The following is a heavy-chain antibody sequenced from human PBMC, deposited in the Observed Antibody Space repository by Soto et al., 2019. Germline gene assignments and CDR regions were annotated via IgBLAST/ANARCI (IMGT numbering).Heavy chain of an antibody. V-gene: IGHV1-18*01. Sequence: QVQLVQSGAEVKKPGASVKVSCKASGYTFTSYGISWVRQAPGQGLEWMGWISAYNGNTNYAQKLQGRVTMTTDTSTSTAYIELRSLRSDDTAVYYCARTFYPTEPDDAFDIWGQGTMVTVSS. CDR1: GYTFTSYG. J-gene: IGHJ3*02. CDR2: ISAYNGNT. CDR3: ARTFYPTEPDDAFDI.